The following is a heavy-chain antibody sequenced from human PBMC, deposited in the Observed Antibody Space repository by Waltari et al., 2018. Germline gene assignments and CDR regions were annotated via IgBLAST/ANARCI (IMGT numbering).Heavy chain of an antibody. J-gene: IGHJ4*02. CDR2: ISGSGGST. V-gene: IGHV3-23*01. D-gene: IGHD3-10*01. CDR3: ARGGRFGELTDFDY. CDR1: GFTFSSYA. Sequence: VHGGGSLRLSCAASGFTFSSYAMSWVRQAPGKGLEWVSAISGSGGSTYYADSVKGRFTISRDNAKNSLYLQMNSLRAEDTAVYYCARGGRFGELTDFDYWGPGTLVTVSS.